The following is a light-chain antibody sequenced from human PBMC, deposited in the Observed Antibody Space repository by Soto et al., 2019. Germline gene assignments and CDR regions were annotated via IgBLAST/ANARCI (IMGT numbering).Light chain of an antibody. CDR2: DAS. CDR1: QSITNF. Sequence: DIQMTQSPSSLSASVGDRVIITCRASQSITNFLNWYQQKPGKAPKLLIYDASSLESGVPSRFSGSGSGTEFTLTINSLQPDDIATYYCQNYDSAPITFGQGTRLEIK. V-gene: IGKV1-39*01. CDR3: QNYDSAPIT. J-gene: IGKJ5*01.